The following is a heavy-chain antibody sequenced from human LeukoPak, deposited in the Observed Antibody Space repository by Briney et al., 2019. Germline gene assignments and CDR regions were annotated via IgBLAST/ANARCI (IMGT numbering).Heavy chain of an antibody. D-gene: IGHD3-22*01. Sequence: GGSLRLSCAASGFTFSSYSMNWVRQAPGKGLEWVSAISGGGGSTYYADSVKGRFTISRDNSKNTLYLQMNSLRAEDTAVYYCAKCYYYDSSGYCFGYYWGQGTLVTVSS. CDR3: AKCYYYDSSGYCFGYY. CDR1: GFTFSSYS. J-gene: IGHJ4*02. V-gene: IGHV3-23*01. CDR2: ISGGGGST.